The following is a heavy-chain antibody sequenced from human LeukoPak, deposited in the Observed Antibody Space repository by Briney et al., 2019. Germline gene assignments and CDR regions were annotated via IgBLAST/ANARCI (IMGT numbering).Heavy chain of an antibody. CDR1: EGTFSSYA. D-gene: IGHD3-10*01. V-gene: IGHV1-69*06. CDR2: IIPIFGTA. Sequence: SVKLSCKASEGTFSSYAISWVRQAPGQGLEWMGGIIPIFGTANYAQKFQGRVTITADKSTSTAYMELSSLRSEDTAVYYCAREYYYGSGKSATFFDYWGQGTLVTVSS. CDR3: AREYYYGSGKSATFFDY. J-gene: IGHJ4*02.